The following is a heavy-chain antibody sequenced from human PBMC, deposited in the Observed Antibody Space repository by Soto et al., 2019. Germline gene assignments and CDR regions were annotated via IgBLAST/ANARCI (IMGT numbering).Heavy chain of an antibody. V-gene: IGHV2-5*02. CDR1: GFSISTSGAA. CDR3: AHRATMTSFGLIIDNGIWFDP. CDR2: IYWDGDK. D-gene: IGHD3-22*01. J-gene: IGHJ5*02. Sequence: QINLIESGPTLVKPTQTLTLTCTFSGFSISTSGAAVGWVRQPPGRALEGLALIYWDGDKRYNASLGNRLTITKDTSMNQVVLTLTIVDPADTATYYCAHRATMTSFGLIIDNGIWFDPWGQGTRVIVSS.